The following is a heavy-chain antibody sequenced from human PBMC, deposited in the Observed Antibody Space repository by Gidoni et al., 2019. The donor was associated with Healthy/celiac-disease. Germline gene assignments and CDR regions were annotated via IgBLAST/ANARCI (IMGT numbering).Heavy chain of an antibody. V-gene: IGHV1-69*04. CDR2: IIPILGIA. Sequence: ASGGTFSSYTISWVRQAPGQGLEWMGRIIPILGIANYAQKFQGRVTITADKSTSTAYMELSSLRSEDTAVYYCARDRAAVGHFDPWGQGTLVTVSS. CDR3: ARDRAAVGHFDP. CDR1: GGTFSSYT. D-gene: IGHD6-19*01. J-gene: IGHJ5*02.